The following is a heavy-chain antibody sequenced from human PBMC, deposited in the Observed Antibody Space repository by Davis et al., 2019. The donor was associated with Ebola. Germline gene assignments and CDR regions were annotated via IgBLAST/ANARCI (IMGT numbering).Heavy chain of an antibody. V-gene: IGHV3-53*01. D-gene: IGHD2-21*01. CDR3: VRGGWDNVMVIATIPLFDY. Sequence: PSETLSLTCTVSGGSISSSSYYWGWIRQPPGKGLEWVSVIYSGGTTYYADSVKGRFTMSRENSKNTVYLQMNSLRVDDTAVYYCVRGGWDNVMVIATIPLFDYWGQGTLVTVSS. CDR1: GGSISSSSYY. J-gene: IGHJ4*02. CDR2: IYSGGTT.